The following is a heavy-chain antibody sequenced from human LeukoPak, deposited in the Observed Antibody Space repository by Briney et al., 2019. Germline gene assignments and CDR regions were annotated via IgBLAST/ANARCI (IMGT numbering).Heavy chain of an antibody. CDR1: GFTFSSNA. CDR2: ISGSGGST. J-gene: IGHJ4*02. Sequence: GSLRLPCAASGFTFSSNAMSWVRQAPGKGLEWVSAISGSGGSTYYADSVKGRFTISRDNSKNTLYLQMNSLRAEDTAVYYCAKGRLGTLDYWGQGTLVTVSS. D-gene: IGHD7-27*01. CDR3: AKGRLGTLDY. V-gene: IGHV3-23*01.